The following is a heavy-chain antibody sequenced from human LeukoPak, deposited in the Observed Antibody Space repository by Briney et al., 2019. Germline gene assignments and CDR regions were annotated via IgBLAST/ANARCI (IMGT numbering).Heavy chain of an antibody. V-gene: IGHV3-33*01. CDR2: IRYDGSNK. Sequence: GGSLRLSCAASGFTFSSYGMHCVLQALRKGLEWVAVIRYDGSNKYYADSVKARFTISRDNSKNTLYLQINRLRAEDTAVYYCARVGTTVVTGGWFDYWGQGTLVTVSS. CDR3: ARVGTTVVTGGWFDY. CDR1: GFTFSSYG. D-gene: IGHD4-23*01. J-gene: IGHJ4*02.